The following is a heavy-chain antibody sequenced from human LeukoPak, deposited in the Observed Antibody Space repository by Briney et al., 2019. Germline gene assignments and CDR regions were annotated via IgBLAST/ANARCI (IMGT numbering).Heavy chain of an antibody. V-gene: IGHV4-4*02. CDR1: GGSISSSNW. D-gene: IGHD2-2*01. Sequence: ESSETLSLTCAVSGGSISSSNWWSWVRQPPGKGLEWIGEIYHSGSTNYNPSLKSRVTISVDKSKNQFSLKLSSVTAEDTAVYYCARDKSISAAAEEPDAFDIWGQGTMVTVSS. J-gene: IGHJ3*02. CDR2: IYHSGST. CDR3: ARDKSISAAAEEPDAFDI.